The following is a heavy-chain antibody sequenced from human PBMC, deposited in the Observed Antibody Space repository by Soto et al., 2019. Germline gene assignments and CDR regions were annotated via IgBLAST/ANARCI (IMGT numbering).Heavy chain of an antibody. CDR3: ARGYRQSGYSSSWVFDY. J-gene: IGHJ4*02. D-gene: IGHD6-13*01. V-gene: IGHV4-31*03. CDR1: GGSINSGGYY. CDR2: MYYSGST. Sequence: QVQLRESGPGLVKPSQTLSLTCTVSGGSINSGGYYWNWIRQHPGKGLEWIGYMYYSGSTYYNPFLRSRVIISADTSENHSSLKLSSVTAAATVVYFCARGYRQSGYSSSWVFDYWGQGTLVNVSS.